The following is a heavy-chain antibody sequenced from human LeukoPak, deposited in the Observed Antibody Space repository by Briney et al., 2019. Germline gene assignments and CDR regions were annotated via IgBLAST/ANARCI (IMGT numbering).Heavy chain of an antibody. V-gene: IGHV3-23*01. Sequence: GGSLRLSCAASGFTFSSYAMSWVRQAPGKGLEWVPSITASGSGTYNADSVKGRFTISRDNSKNTLYLQMNSLRAEDTAVYYCAKDTDYDSSGTLDYWGQGTLVTVSS. CDR1: GFTFSSYA. D-gene: IGHD3-22*01. CDR2: ITASGSGT. CDR3: AKDTDYDSSGTLDY. J-gene: IGHJ4*02.